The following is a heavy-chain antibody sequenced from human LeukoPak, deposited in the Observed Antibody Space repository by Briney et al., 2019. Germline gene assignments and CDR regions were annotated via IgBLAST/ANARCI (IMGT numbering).Heavy chain of an antibody. CDR3: ARVEDSSGSFY. CDR1: GFTFSSYA. J-gene: IGHJ4*02. Sequence: GGSLRLSCAASGFTFSSYAMHWVRQAPGKGLEWVAVISYDGTNKYYADSVKGRFSISRDKSKSTLYLQMNNLRAEDTAVYYCARVEDSSGSFYWGQGTLVTVSS. D-gene: IGHD6-19*01. V-gene: IGHV3-30*04. CDR2: ISYDGTNK.